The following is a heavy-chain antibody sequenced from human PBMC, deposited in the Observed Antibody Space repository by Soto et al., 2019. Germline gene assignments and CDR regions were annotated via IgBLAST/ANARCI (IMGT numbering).Heavy chain of an antibody. V-gene: IGHV1-8*01. CDR3: TRSDGYNLNGLDS. J-gene: IGHJ5*01. D-gene: IGHD2-21*01. Sequence: QVQLVQSGAEVKTPGASVKVSCKASGYTFATYDINWVRQAPGQGLEWMGWMNPKSGNTGYAQKFQGRLTMTRDTASTAAHIGPSSLRNGETAFYYCTRSDGYNLNGLDSWGQGTLVTVSA. CDR2: MNPKSGNT. CDR1: GYTFATYD.